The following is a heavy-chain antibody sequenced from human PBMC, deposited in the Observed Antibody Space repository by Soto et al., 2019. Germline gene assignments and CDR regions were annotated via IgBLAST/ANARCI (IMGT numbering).Heavy chain of an antibody. Sequence: EVQLLESGGGLVQPGGSLRLSCAASAFTFSSYAMTWVRQAPGKGLEWVSSISGNGDSAYYADSVKGRFTISRDNSKSTVYLHMNSLRAEDAAVYYCAQLIVEFDYWGQGTLVTVSS. V-gene: IGHV3-23*01. D-gene: IGHD1-26*01. CDR1: AFTFSSYA. CDR3: AQLIVEFDY. J-gene: IGHJ4*02. CDR2: ISGNGDSA.